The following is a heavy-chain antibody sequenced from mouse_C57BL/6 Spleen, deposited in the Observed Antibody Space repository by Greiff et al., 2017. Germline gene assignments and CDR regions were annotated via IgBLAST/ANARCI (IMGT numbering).Heavy chain of an antibody. Sequence: QVQLQQPGAELVRPGSSVKLSCKASGYPFTSYWMHWVKQRPIQGLEWIGNIDPSDSETHYNQKFKDKATLTVDQSSSTAYMQLSSLTSEDPAVYYCASRSLSGYFPYWGQGTLLTVSA. V-gene: IGHV1-52*01. J-gene: IGHJ3*01. D-gene: IGHD3-2*02. CDR2: IDPSDSET. CDR3: ASRSLSGYFPY. CDR1: GYPFTSYW.